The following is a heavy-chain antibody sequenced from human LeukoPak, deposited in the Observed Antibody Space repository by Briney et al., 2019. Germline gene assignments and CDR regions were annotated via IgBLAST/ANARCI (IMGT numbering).Heavy chain of an antibody. V-gene: IGHV3-7*01. CDR2: IEQDGSEK. CDR3: ARLGNWGGNAFDI. J-gene: IGHJ3*02. D-gene: IGHD7-27*01. Sequence: PGGSLRLSCAASGFTFSSYAMSWVRQAPGKGLEWVANIEQDGSEKYYVDSVKGRFTISRDNAKNSLYLQVNSLRAEDTAVYYCARLGNWGGNAFDIWGQGTMVTVSS. CDR1: GFTFSSYA.